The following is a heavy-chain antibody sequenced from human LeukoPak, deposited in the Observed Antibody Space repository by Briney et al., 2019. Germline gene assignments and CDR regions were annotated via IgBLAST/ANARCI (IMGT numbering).Heavy chain of an antibody. CDR3: AEDYGDYYYGMDV. D-gene: IGHD4-17*01. Sequence: GASVKVSCKASGGTFSSYAISWVRQAPGQGLEWMGRIIPILGIANYAQKFQGRVTITADKSTSTAYMELSSLRSEDTAVYYCAEDYGDYYYGMDVWGQGTTVTVSS. CDR2: IIPILGIA. J-gene: IGHJ6*02. CDR1: GGTFSSYA. V-gene: IGHV1-69*04.